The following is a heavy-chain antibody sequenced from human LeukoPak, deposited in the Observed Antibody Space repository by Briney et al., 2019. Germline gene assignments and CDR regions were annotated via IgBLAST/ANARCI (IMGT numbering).Heavy chain of an antibody. D-gene: IGHD6-6*01. CDR2: ISYDGSNK. V-gene: IGHV3-30*18. CDR1: GFTFSSYG. Sequence: PGGSLRLSCAASGFTFSSYGMHWVRQAPGKGLEWVAVISYDGSNKYYTDSVKGRFTISRDNSKNTLYLQMNSLRAEDTAVYYCAKDESMDYWGQGTLVTVSS. J-gene: IGHJ4*02. CDR3: AKDESMDY.